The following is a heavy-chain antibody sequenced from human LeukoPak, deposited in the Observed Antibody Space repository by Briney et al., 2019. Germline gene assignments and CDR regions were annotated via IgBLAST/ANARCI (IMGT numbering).Heavy chain of an antibody. V-gene: IGHV4-34*01. CDR1: GGSFSGYY. D-gene: IGHD2-8*01. Sequence: SETLSLTCAVYGGSFSGYYWSWIRQPPGKGLEWIGEINHSGSTNYNPSLKSRVTISVDTSKNQFSLKLSSVTAADTAVYYCARSSIGYCTNGVCYKREDSDYWGQGTLVTVSS. CDR3: ARSSIGYCTNGVCYKREDSDY. J-gene: IGHJ4*02. CDR2: INHSGST.